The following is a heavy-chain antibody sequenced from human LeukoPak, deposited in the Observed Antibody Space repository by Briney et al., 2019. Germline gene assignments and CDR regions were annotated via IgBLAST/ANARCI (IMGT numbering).Heavy chain of an antibody. CDR2: IIPIFGTA. Sequence: SVKVSCKASGGAFSSYAISWVRQAPGQGLEWMGRIIPIFGTANYAQKFQGRVTITTDESTSTAYMELSSLRSEDTAVYYCARAVNRGYYYYYMDVWGKGTTVTVSS. J-gene: IGHJ6*03. V-gene: IGHV1-69*05. D-gene: IGHD2/OR15-2a*01. CDR1: GGAFSSYA. CDR3: ARAVNRGYYYYYMDV.